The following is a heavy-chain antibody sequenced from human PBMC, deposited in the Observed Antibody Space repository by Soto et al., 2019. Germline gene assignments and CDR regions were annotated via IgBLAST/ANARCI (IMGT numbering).Heavy chain of an antibody. CDR2: IYPGDSDT. Sequence: GESLKISCKGSGYSFTSYWIGWVRQMPGKGLEWMGIIYPGDSDTRYSPSFQGQVTISADKSISTAYLQWSSLKASDTAMYYCARWGGFDYYYYYYMDVWGKGTTVTVSS. V-gene: IGHV5-51*01. D-gene: IGHD5-12*01. CDR3: ARWGGFDYYYYYYMDV. CDR1: GYSFTSYW. J-gene: IGHJ6*03.